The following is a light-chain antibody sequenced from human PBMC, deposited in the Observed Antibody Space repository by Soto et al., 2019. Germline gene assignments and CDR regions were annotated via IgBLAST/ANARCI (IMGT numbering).Light chain of an antibody. CDR1: ESVNNF. Sequence: EIVLTQSPATLSLSPGERATLSCRASESVNNFLAWYQQKPGQAPRLLIYDASNRATGVPARFSGSGSGTDFTLTISSLESEDFATYFCQQYNSMSLTFGGGTKVEL. J-gene: IGKJ4*01. CDR2: DAS. CDR3: QQYNSMSLT. V-gene: IGKV3-11*01.